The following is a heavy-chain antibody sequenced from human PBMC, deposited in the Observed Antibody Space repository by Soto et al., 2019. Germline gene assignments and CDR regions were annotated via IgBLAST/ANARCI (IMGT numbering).Heavy chain of an antibody. V-gene: IGHV1-69*01. Sequence: QVHLVQSGAEVKKPGSSVKVSCKISGDTFSTYGISWMRQAHGQRLEWMGEIIPIFGTTNDAQKFQDRLTISADESTRTVGMELSSLRSDDTAVYYCARVNYKSGSGNWFDPWGQGTVVIVSS. CDR2: IIPIFGTT. J-gene: IGHJ5*02. D-gene: IGHD3-10*01. CDR1: GDTFSTYG. CDR3: ARVNYKSGSGNWFDP.